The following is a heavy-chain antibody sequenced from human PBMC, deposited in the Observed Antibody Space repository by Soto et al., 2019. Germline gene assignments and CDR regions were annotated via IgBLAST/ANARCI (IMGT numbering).Heavy chain of an antibody. CDR1: GFTFSNAW. Sequence: PGGSLRLSCAASGFTFSNAWINWVRQAPGQGPERVGRINSKTDGATTDFAAPVKGRFAISRDDSKYMVYLQMNSLKTEDTAVYYCATDGYGTMRVVYFDYWGQGTLVTVSS. CDR2: INSKTDGATT. D-gene: IGHD5-18*01. CDR3: ATDGYGTMRVVYFDY. V-gene: IGHV3-15*07. J-gene: IGHJ4*02.